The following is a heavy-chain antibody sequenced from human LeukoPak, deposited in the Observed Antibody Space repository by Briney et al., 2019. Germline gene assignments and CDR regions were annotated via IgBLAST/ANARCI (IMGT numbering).Heavy chain of an antibody. J-gene: IGHJ1*01. CDR3: ARVGYYNSSGPNAAEYFQH. D-gene: IGHD3-22*01. Sequence: PSETLSLTCAVYGGSCNGYYWSWLRQPPGKGREWIGETNHSGNNNYKPSLKSRFTISGDTSKNQFSLKLSSVTAADTAVYYCARVGYYNSSGPNAAEYFQHWGQGTLVTVSS. CDR2: TNHSGNN. V-gene: IGHV4-34*01. CDR1: GGSCNGYY.